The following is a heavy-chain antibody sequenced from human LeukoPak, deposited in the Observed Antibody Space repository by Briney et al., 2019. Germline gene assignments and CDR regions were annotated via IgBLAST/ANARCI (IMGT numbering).Heavy chain of an antibody. CDR2: ISSSSSYI. J-gene: IGHJ6*02. CDR3: AKDVRYCSSTSCYYAYYYYYGMDV. D-gene: IGHD2-2*01. CDR1: GFTFSSQS. V-gene: IGHV3-21*04. Sequence: PGGSLRLSCAASGFTFSSQSMNWVRQAPGKGLEWVSSISSSSSYIYYADSVKGRFTISRDNSKNTLYLQMNSLRAEDTAVYYCAKDVRYCSSTSCYYAYYYYYGMDVWGQGTTVTVSS.